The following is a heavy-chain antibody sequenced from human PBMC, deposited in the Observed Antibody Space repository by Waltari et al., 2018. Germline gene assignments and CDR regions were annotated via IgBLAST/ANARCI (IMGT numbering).Heavy chain of an antibody. D-gene: IGHD4-17*01. Sequence: QVQLVQSGAEVKKPGSSVKVSCKASGGTFSSYAISWVRQAPGQGLGWMGGVIPSFGKANTAQKFQARGTITADESTSTAYMELSSLRSEDTAVYYCARDRRAKDPHNYGEYYGMDVWGQGTTVTVSS. CDR3: ARDRRAKDPHNYGEYYGMDV. J-gene: IGHJ6*02. CDR2: VIPSFGKA. CDR1: GGTFSSYA. V-gene: IGHV1-69*01.